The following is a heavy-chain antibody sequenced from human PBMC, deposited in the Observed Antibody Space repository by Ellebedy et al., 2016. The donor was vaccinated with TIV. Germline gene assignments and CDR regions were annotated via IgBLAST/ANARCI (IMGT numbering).Heavy chain of an antibody. Sequence: GESLKISCAASGFTFSSYGMHWVRQAPGKGLEWVAVIWYDGSNKYYADSVKGRFTISRDNSKNTLYLQMNGLRAEDTAVYYCARERYSPYGAFDYWGQGTLVTVSS. V-gene: IGHV3-33*01. J-gene: IGHJ4*02. CDR3: ARERYSPYGAFDY. CDR1: GFTFSSYG. CDR2: IWYDGSNK. D-gene: IGHD6-13*01.